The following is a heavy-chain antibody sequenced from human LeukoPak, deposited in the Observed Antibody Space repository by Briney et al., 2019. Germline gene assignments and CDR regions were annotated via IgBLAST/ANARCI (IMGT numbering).Heavy chain of an antibody. J-gene: IGHJ4*02. CDR2: IYPGDSDT. Sequence: KGGESLKISCKASGYNFITYWIAWVRQMPGKGLEWMGIIYPGDSDTRYSPSFEGQVTFSVDKPINTAYLQWSSLKASDTAMYYCAREQGSSGWYVVWGQGTLVTVSS. D-gene: IGHD6-19*01. CDR1: GYNFITYW. CDR3: AREQGSSGWYVV. V-gene: IGHV5-51*01.